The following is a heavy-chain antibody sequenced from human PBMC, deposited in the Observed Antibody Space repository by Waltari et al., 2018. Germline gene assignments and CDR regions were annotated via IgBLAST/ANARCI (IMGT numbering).Heavy chain of an antibody. CDR2: IIPIFGTA. CDR1: GGTFSSYA. J-gene: IGHJ4*02. CDR3: ARSAGYYDSSGFIDY. V-gene: IGHV1-69*01. Sequence: QVQLVQSGAEVQKPGSSVKVSCKASGGTFSSYALSWVRQAPGHGLEWMGGIIPIFGTANYAQKFQGRVTITADESTSTAYMELSSLRSEDTAVYYCARSAGYYDSSGFIDYWGQGTLVTVSS. D-gene: IGHD3-22*01.